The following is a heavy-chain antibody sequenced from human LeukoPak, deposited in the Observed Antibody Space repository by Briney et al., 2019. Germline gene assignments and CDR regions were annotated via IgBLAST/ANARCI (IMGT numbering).Heavy chain of an antibody. V-gene: IGHV3-23*01. Sequence: GGSLRLSCTASGFTFSSYAMSWVRQAPGKGLEWVSAISGSGDDTYYADSVKGRFTISRDNSKSTLYLQMNSLTAGDTAVYYCAKDLGIVVTIVDYWGQGTLVTVSS. CDR3: AKDLGIVVTIVDY. CDR1: GFTFSSYA. J-gene: IGHJ4*02. D-gene: IGHD5-12*01. CDR2: ISGSGDDT.